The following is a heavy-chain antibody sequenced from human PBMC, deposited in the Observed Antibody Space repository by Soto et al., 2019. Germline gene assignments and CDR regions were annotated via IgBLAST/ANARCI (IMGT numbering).Heavy chain of an antibody. V-gene: IGHV3-64*01. D-gene: IGHD2-21*01. J-gene: IGHJ6*02. CDR3: ARRIPFGYGMDV. CDR1: GFTFSSYA. CDR2: ITSNGGNA. Sequence: GGSLRLSCAASGFTFSSYAMHWVRQAPGKGLEYVSAITSNGGNADYASSVKGRFTISRDNSKNTLYLQMGSLRAEDMAVYYCARRIPFGYGMDVWGQGTTVTVSS.